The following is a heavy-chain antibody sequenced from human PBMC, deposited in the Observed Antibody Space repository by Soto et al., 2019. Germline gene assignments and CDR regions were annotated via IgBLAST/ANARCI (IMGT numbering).Heavy chain of an antibody. CDR1: GFTFSSYW. CDR3: ARDRGAPAWAYSSGWYPGDAFDI. CDR2: INSDGSST. D-gene: IGHD6-19*01. J-gene: IGHJ3*02. Sequence: GVSLRLSCAASGFTFSSYWMHWVRQAPGKGLVWVSRINSDGSSTSYADSVKGRFTISRDNAKNTLYLQMNSLRAEDTAVYYCARDRGAPAWAYSSGWYPGDAFDIWGQGTMVTVSS. V-gene: IGHV3-74*01.